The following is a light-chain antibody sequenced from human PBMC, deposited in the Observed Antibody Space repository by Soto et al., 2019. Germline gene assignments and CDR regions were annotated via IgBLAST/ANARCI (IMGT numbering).Light chain of an antibody. Sequence: QSALTQPASVSGSPGQSITISCTGTSSDVGGYNYVSWYQQHPGKAPKLMIYDVNNRPSGVSNRFSGSKSGNTASLTISVLQAEAEADYYCSSFSSTSTYVFGTGTKVTVL. V-gene: IGLV2-14*01. CDR2: DVN. CDR1: SSDVGGYNY. CDR3: SSFSSTSTYV. J-gene: IGLJ1*01.